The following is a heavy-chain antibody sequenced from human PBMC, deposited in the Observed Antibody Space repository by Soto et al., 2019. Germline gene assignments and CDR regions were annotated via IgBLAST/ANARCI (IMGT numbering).Heavy chain of an antibody. J-gene: IGHJ6*02. V-gene: IGHV3-30*18. Sequence: GGSLRLSCAASGFTFSSYGMHWVRQAPGKGLEWVAVISYDGSNKYYADSVKGRFTISRDNSKNTLYLQMNSLRAEDTAVYYCANSYGSGSYYKYYYYYGMDVWGQGTTVTVSS. D-gene: IGHD3-10*01. CDR1: GFTFSSYG. CDR3: ANSYGSGSYYKYYYYYGMDV. CDR2: ISYDGSNK.